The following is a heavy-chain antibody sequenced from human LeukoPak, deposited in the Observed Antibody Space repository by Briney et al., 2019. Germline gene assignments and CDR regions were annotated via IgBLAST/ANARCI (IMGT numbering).Heavy chain of an antibody. Sequence: GGSLRLSCAASGFTFDDYAMHWVRPAPGKGLEWVSGISWNSGSIGYADSVKGRFTISRDNAENSLYLQMNSLRAEDTALYYCAKDLGPQYYYDSSGYSDWGQGTLVTVSS. CDR1: GFTFDDYA. J-gene: IGHJ4*02. V-gene: IGHV3-9*01. D-gene: IGHD3-22*01. CDR3: AKDLGPQYYYDSSGYSD. CDR2: ISWNSGSI.